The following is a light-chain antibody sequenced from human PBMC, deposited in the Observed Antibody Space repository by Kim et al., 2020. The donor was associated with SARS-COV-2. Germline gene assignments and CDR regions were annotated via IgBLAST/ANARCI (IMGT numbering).Light chain of an antibody. Sequence: ASVGDRVTITCRASQGIRNYLAWYQQKPGKVPKLMIYAASTLQSGVPSRFSGSGSGTDFTLTISSLQPEDVATYYCQKYNSDTWTFGQGTKVEIK. V-gene: IGKV1-27*01. J-gene: IGKJ1*01. CDR3: QKYNSDTWT. CDR2: AAS. CDR1: QGIRNY.